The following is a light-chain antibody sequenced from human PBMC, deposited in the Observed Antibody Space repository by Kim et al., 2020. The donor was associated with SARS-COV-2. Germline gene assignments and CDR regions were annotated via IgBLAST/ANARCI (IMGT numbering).Light chain of an antibody. CDR2: DTS. Sequence: DVQMTQSPSILSASVGDRVTITCRASQSVFTCLAWYQQKPGKAPKLLIHDTSTLESGVPSRFSGSGSGTEFALTISNLQPGDFAAYYWQRYNSHTTLGEGTKVEI. J-gene: IGKJ2*01. CDR3: QRYNSHTT. V-gene: IGKV1-5*01. CDR1: QSVFTC.